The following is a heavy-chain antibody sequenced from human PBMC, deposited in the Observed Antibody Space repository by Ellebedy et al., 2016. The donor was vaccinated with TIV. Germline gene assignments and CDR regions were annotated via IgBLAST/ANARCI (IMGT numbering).Heavy chain of an antibody. J-gene: IGHJ6*02. CDR2: ISGSCCST. CDR1: GFTFSSYA. V-gene: IGHV3-23*01. Sequence: GESLKIPCAASGFTFSSYAMSWVRQAPGKGLEWVSSISGSCCSTYYADSVKGRFTISRDNSKNTLYLQMNCLRAEDTAVYYCAKDYSGLRGLDVWGQGTTVTVSS. D-gene: IGHD5-12*01. CDR3: AKDYSGLRGLDV.